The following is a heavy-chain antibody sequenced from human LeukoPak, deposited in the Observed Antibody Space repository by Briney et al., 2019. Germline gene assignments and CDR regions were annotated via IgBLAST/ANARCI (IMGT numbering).Heavy chain of an antibody. D-gene: IGHD3-16*01. Sequence: ASVKVSCKVSGYTLTELSMHWVRQAPGKGLEWMGGFDPEDGETIYAQKFQGRVTMTEDTSTDTAYMELSSLRSEDTAVYYCATLPVGVMAFDIWGQGTMVTVSS. J-gene: IGHJ3*02. CDR3: ATLPVGVMAFDI. CDR1: GYTLTELS. CDR2: FDPEDGET. V-gene: IGHV1-24*01.